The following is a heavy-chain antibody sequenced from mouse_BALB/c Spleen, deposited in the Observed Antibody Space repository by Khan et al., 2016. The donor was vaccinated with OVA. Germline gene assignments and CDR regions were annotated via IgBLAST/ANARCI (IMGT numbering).Heavy chain of an antibody. CDR2: IWSDGTT. V-gene: IGHV2-6-1*01. CDR3: ARQPYYHYNIMDY. J-gene: IGHJ4*01. Sequence: QVQLKQSGPGLAAPSQSLSITCTISGISLTTYGVHWVRQPPGKGLEWLVVIWSDGTTNYNSAPKSRLTITKDNSQSQVFLKMNSLQTDDTAIYFCARQPYYHYNIMDYWGQGTSVTVSS. CDR1: GISLTTYG. D-gene: IGHD2-10*01.